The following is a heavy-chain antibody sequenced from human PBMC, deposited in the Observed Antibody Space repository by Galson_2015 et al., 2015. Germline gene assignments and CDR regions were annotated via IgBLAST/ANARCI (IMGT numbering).Heavy chain of an antibody. J-gene: IGHJ4*02. CDR3: ARAWITHSNNWGYYFDF. CDR2: ISSASAYT. V-gene: IGHV3-11*05. Sequence: SLRLSCAASGFTFSDYYMSWIRQAPGKGLEWVSYISSASAYTNYAGSVKGRFTISRDNAKNSLYLRMNSLRAEDTAVYYCARAWITHSNNWGYYFDFWGQGTLVTVSS. D-gene: IGHD6-13*01. CDR1: GFTFSDYY.